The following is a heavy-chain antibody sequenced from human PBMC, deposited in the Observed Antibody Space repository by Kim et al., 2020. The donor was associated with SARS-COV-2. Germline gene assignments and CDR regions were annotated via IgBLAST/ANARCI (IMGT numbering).Heavy chain of an antibody. J-gene: IGHJ4*02. D-gene: IGHD3-10*01. CDR3: ARDLSGSGSYYAFDY. Sequence: DPVKGRFTISGDNAKNSLYLQMKSLRAEDTAVYYCARDLSGSGSYYAFDYWGQGTLVTVSS. V-gene: IGHV3-21*01.